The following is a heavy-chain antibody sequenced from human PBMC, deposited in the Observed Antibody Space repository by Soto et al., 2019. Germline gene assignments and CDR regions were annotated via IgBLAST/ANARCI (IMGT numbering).Heavy chain of an antibody. CDR1: GYTVTGYD. Sequence: EASVKVSCKASGYTVTGYDIHWVRQATGQGLEWMGWMNPNTGYTANAQKFQGRVTMTRNISISTVYMELNSLGAEDTAVYYCARDFVVGGPTINYYYGMDVWGQGTTVTVSS. CDR3: ARDFVVGGPTINYYYGMDV. CDR2: MNPNTGYT. D-gene: IGHD1-26*01. J-gene: IGHJ6*02. V-gene: IGHV1-8*01.